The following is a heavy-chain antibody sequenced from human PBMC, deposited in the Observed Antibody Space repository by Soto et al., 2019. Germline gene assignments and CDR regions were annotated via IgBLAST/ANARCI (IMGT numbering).Heavy chain of an antibody. D-gene: IGHD2-21*02. CDR2: IMIGGGHT. Sequence: QVVQSGPEMKNPGTSVRVSCQTSGFTFTNSAVQWVRQARGQPIEWIGWIMIGGGHTRFSQKMQDRLTITRYFSTSTVFMELRSLNSEDTAVYYCAAELYERGDCCHFAYWGQGNLVTVSS. V-gene: IGHV1-58*03. J-gene: IGHJ4*02. CDR3: AAELYERGDCCHFAY. CDR1: GFTFTNSA.